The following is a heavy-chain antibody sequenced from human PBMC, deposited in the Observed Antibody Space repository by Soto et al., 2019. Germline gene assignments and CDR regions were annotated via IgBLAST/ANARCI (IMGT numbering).Heavy chain of an antibody. Sequence: PGESLKISCKGSGYSFTRYWIGWVRQMPGKGLEWMGIIYPGDSDTRYSPSFQGQVTISADKSISTAYLQWSSLKASDTAMYYCARVLSSSWFPFDYWGQGTLVTVSS. CDR3: ARVLSSSWFPFDY. V-gene: IGHV5-51*01. J-gene: IGHJ4*02. CDR1: GYSFTRYW. D-gene: IGHD6-13*01. CDR2: IYPGDSDT.